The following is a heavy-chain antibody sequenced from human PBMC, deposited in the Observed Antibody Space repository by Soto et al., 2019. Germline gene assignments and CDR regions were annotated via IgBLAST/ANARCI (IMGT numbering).Heavy chain of an antibody. CDR1: GYTFTSYA. Sequence: QVQLVQSGAAVKKPGASVKVSCKASGYTFTSYAMHWVRQAPGQRLEWMGWINAGNGNTKYSQKFQVRVTITRDTSASTAYMELSRLRSEDTAVYYCARELPAGTFDIWGQGTMVPVSS. CDR3: ARELPAGTFDI. D-gene: IGHD6-13*01. CDR2: INAGNGNT. J-gene: IGHJ3*02. V-gene: IGHV1-3*01.